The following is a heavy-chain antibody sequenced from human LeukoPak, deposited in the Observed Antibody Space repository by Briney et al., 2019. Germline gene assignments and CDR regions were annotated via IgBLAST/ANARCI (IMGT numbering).Heavy chain of an antibody. CDR2: IYYSGST. J-gene: IGHJ4*02. V-gene: IGHV4-31*03. D-gene: IGHD5-12*01. CDR3: ARVENRYSGYDGKLRRLERGFDY. CDR1: GGSISSGGYY. Sequence: PSETLSLTCTVSGGSISSGGYYWSWIRQHPGKDLEWIGYIYYSGSTYYNPSLKSRVTISVDTSKNQFSLKMSTVTAADTAVYYCARVENRYSGYDGKLRRLERGFDYWGQGTLVTVSS.